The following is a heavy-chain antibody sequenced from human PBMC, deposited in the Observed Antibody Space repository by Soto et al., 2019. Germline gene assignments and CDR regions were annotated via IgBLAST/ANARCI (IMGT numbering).Heavy chain of an antibody. D-gene: IGHD3-16*01. J-gene: IGHJ4*02. CDR2: ISRSSSTI. V-gene: IGHV3-48*02. CDR3: ARDRLDDDYVTWAFDY. CDR1: GFTFSYYS. Sequence: GGSLRLSCAASGFTFSYYSMNWVRQAPGKGLEWISYISRSSSTIYYADSVKGRFTISRDNGKNSLYLQMNSLRDEDTAVYYCARDRLDDDYVTWAFDYWGQGSLVTVSS.